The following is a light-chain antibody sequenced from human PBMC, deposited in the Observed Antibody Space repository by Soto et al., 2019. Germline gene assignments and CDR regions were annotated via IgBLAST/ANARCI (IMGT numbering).Light chain of an antibody. J-gene: IGLJ1*01. CDR2: DVS. CDR1: SSDVGGYNY. CDR3: SSYTSSFKLAV. Sequence: QSALTQPASVSGSPGQSITIFCTGTSSDVGGYNYVSWYQQHPGSAPKLMIYDVSSRPSGVSNRFSGSKSGNTASLTISGLQAEDEADYYCSSYTSSFKLAVFGSGTSHRP. V-gene: IGLV2-14*03.